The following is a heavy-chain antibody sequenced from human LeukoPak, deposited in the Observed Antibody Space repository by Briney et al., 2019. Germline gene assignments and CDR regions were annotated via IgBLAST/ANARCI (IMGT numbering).Heavy chain of an antibody. CDR3: ARVPRRSYYYMDV. V-gene: IGHV3-30*01. CDR1: GFTFSSYA. D-gene: IGHD6-6*01. J-gene: IGHJ6*03. Sequence: GGSLRLSCAASGFTFSSYAMHWVRQAPGKGLEWVALISYDGSKEYYVDSVKGRFTISRDNSKNTLYLQMNSLRAEDTAVYYCARVPRRSYYYMDVWGKGTTVTVSS. CDR2: ISYDGSKE.